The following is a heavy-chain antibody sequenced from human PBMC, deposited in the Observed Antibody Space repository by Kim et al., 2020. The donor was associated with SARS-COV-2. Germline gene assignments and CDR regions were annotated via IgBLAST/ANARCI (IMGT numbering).Heavy chain of an antibody. V-gene: IGHV5-10-1*01. CDR1: GYSFTSYW. CDR3: ARRVMGDYGEVDAFVI. Sequence: GESLKISCKGSGYSFTSYWISWVRQMPGKGLEWMGRIDPSDSYTNYSPSLQGHVTISADKSISTAYLQWSSLNASDTGMYYCARRVMGDYGEVDAFVIWGQGTMDTVSS. D-gene: IGHD4-17*01. J-gene: IGHJ3*02. CDR2: IDPSDSYT.